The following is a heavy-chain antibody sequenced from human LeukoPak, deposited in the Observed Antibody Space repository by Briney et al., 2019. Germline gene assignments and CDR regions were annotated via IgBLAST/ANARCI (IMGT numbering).Heavy chain of an antibody. Sequence: ASVKVSCKASGYTFTSYYMHWVRQAPGQGLEWMGIINPSGGSTSYAQKFQGRVTMTRDTSTSTVYMELSSLRSEDTAVSYCARDPYYAGIAVAGYQGDWFDPWGQGTLVTVSS. CDR2: INPSGGST. CDR1: GYTFTSYY. J-gene: IGHJ5*02. D-gene: IGHD6-19*01. CDR3: ARDPYYAGIAVAGYQGDWFDP. V-gene: IGHV1-46*01.